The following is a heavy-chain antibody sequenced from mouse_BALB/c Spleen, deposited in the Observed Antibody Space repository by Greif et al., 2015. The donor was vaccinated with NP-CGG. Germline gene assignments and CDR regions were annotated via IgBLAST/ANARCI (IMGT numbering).Heavy chain of an antibody. Sequence: VQLQQSGAELVRPGSSVKISCKASGYAFSSYWMNWVKQRPGQGLEWIGQIYPGDGDTNYNGKFKGKATLTADKSSSTAYMQLSSLTSEDSAVYFCARFEVRPYAMDYWGQGTSVTVSS. D-gene: IGHD2-14*01. CDR1: GYAFSSYW. V-gene: IGHV1-80*01. J-gene: IGHJ4*01. CDR2: IYPGDGDT. CDR3: ARFEVRPYAMDY.